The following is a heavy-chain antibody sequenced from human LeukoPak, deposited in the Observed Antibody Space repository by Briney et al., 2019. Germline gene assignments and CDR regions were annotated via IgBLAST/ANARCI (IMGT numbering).Heavy chain of an antibody. D-gene: IGHD3-22*01. CDR3: AKSNYDSSGYYLYYYYYMDV. CDR2: IYSGGST. J-gene: IGHJ6*03. Sequence: GGSLRLSCAGSGFTVSSNYMSWVRQAPGKGLEWVSVIYSGGSTYYADSVKGRFTISRDNSKNTLYLQMNSLRAEDTAVYYCAKSNYDSSGYYLYYYYYMDVWGKGTTVTVSS. CDR1: GFTVSSNY. V-gene: IGHV3-66*01.